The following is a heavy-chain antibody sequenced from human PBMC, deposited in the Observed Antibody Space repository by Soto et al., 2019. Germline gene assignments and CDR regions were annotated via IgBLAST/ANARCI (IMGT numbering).Heavy chain of an antibody. V-gene: IGHV3-48*01. Sequence: GGSLRLSCTASGFTFSNYSMDWVRQAPGKGLEWISYISSSSNTIYYVDSVKGRFTISRDNAKNSLYLQMNSLRAEDSAVYYCARATTSLSYFDYWGEGALVTVSS. CDR1: GFTFSNYS. CDR2: ISSSSNTI. D-gene: IGHD2-2*01. J-gene: IGHJ4*02. CDR3: ARATTSLSYFDY.